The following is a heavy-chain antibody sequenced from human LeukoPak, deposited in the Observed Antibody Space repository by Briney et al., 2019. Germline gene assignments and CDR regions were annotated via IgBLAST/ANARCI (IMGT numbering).Heavy chain of an antibody. CDR2: ISAYNGNT. Sequence: ASVTVSSKASGYTFTSYGISWVRQPPGQGLEWMGWISAYNGNTNYAQKLQGRVTMTTDTSTSTAYMELRSLRSDDRGVYYCARTYCSSTSCLPPQVDYWGQGTLVTVSS. V-gene: IGHV1-18*04. CDR1: GYTFTSYG. J-gene: IGHJ4*02. CDR3: ARTYCSSTSCLPPQVDY. D-gene: IGHD2-2*01.